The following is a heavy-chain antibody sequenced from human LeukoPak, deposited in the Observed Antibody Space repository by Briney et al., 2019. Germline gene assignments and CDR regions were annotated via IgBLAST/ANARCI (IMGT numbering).Heavy chain of an antibody. CDR3: AKDRFFYDSGSKAN. CDR2: ISWNSGII. Sequence: GGSLRLSCVASGFPFDDYGMFWVRQSPGKGLEWVSSISWNSGIIDYADSVKGRFTISRDNAKNSLYLQMNSLRVEDTAFYFCAKDRFFYDSGSKANWGQGTLVTVSS. CDR1: GFPFDDYG. J-gene: IGHJ4*02. V-gene: IGHV3-9*01. D-gene: IGHD3-22*01.